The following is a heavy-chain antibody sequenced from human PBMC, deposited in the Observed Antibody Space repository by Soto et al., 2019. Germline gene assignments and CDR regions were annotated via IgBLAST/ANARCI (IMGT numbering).Heavy chain of an antibody. CDR3: ASGIQLWLRRINNGYSG. CDR2: IIPMFGTA. CDR1: GYTFNSYG. D-gene: IGHD5-18*01. J-gene: IGHJ4*02. V-gene: IGHV1-69*13. Sequence: SVKVSCKASGYTFNSYGISWVRQAPGQGLEWMGGIIPMFGTANYAQRFQDRVTITADESTNTVYMELSSLRSEDTAVYFCASGIQLWLRRINNGYSGWGQGTLVTVSS.